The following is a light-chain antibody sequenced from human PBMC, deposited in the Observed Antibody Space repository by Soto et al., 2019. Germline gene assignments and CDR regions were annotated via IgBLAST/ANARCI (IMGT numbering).Light chain of an antibody. Sequence: QSALTQPASVSGSPGQSITISCTGTSSDVGGYNYVSWYQQHPGKAPKLIIYEVSDRPSGVSNHFSGSKSGNTASLTISGLQAEDEADYYCSSYTGSTTVVFGGGTKLTVL. CDR1: SSDVGGYNY. V-gene: IGLV2-14*01. CDR2: EVS. J-gene: IGLJ2*01. CDR3: SSYTGSTTVV.